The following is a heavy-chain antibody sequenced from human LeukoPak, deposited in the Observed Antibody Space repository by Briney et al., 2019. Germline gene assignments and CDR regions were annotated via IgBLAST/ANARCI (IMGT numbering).Heavy chain of an antibody. CDR3: TRGSLSGSSRDY. J-gene: IGHJ4*02. V-gene: IGHV1-8*01. CDR2: MNPYTGDT. CDR1: GYTFTGYD. D-gene: IGHD1-26*01. Sequence: ASVRVSCKASGYTFTGYDINWVRQATGQGLEWMGWMNPYTGDTGYAQKFQGRVTMTRNTSIDTAYMELSGLRSEDTAVYYCTRGSLSGSSRDYWGQGTLVTV.